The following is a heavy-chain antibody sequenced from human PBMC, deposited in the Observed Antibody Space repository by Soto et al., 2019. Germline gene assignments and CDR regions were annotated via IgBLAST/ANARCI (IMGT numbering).Heavy chain of an antibody. CDR2: IYYSGST. CDR1: GGSVSSGSYY. J-gene: IGHJ4*02. Sequence: SETLSLTCTVSGGSVSSGSYYWSWIRQPPGKGLEWIGYIYYSGSTNYNPSLKSRVTISVDTSKNQFSLKLSSVTAADTAVYYCARAWDTVFGLSGFDYWGQGTLVTVSS. V-gene: IGHV4-61*01. CDR3: ARAWDTVFGLSGFDY. D-gene: IGHD5-18*01.